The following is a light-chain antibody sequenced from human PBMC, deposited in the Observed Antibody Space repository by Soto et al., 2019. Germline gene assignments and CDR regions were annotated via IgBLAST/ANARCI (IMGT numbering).Light chain of an antibody. CDR3: RQYSSYPIT. J-gene: IGKJ5*01. V-gene: IGKV1-5*03. CDR1: QSISSW. Sequence: DIQMTQSPSTLSASVGDRVTITCRASQSISSWLAWYQQKPGKAPNLLIYKASTLESGVPSRFSGSGSGTEFTLSISSPQPDDFATYYCRQYSSYPITFGQGTRLEIK. CDR2: KAS.